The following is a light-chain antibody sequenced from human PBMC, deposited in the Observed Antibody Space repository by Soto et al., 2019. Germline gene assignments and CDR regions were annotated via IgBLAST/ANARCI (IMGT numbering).Light chain of an antibody. CDR3: CPYGGSPRVV. CDR2: EVS. CDR1: SSDVGSYNL. Sequence: QSALTQPASVSGSPGQSITISCTGTSSDVGSYNLVSWYQQHPGKAPKLMIYEVSKRPSGVSNRFSGSKSGNTASLTISGLQAEDEADYYCCPYGGSPRVVFGGGTKLTVL. J-gene: IGLJ2*01. V-gene: IGLV2-23*02.